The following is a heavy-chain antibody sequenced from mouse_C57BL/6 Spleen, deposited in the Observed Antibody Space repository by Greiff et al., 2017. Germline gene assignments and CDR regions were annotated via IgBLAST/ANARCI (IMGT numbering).Heavy chain of an antibody. CDR2: IDPEDGVT. J-gene: IGHJ3*01. Sequence: VHVKQSGAELVRPGASVKLSCTASGFNIKDYYMHWVKQRPEQGLEWIGRIDPEDGVTEYAPKFQGKATMAADTSSNTAYLQLSSLTSEDTAVYYCTTYYDAFAYGGQGTLVTVSA. D-gene: IGHD2-4*01. CDR1: GFNIKDYY. CDR3: TTYYDAFAY. V-gene: IGHV14-1*01.